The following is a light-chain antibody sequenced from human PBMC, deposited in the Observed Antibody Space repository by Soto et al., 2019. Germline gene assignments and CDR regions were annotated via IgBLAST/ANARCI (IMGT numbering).Light chain of an antibody. J-gene: IGKJ4*01. CDR2: QSS. CDR1: QSLVHSDGNTY. V-gene: IGKV2-24*01. Sequence: EIVMTQTPLSSPVTLGQPSSISCRSSQSLVHSDGNTYLSWLHLGPGQPPRLLIYQSSNRVSGVPDRVTGSGAGTDCTLKISRVDAEHVGTYYCMQSKQFPLTFGGGTKVNIK. CDR3: MQSKQFPLT.